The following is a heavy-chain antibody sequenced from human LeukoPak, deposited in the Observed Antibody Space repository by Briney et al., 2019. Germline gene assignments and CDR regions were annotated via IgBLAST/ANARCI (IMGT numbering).Heavy chain of an antibody. CDR3: ARNAHSFDSSGYYFHF. D-gene: IGHD3-22*01. CDR1: GFTLSEYG. Sequence: GGSLRLSCAASGFTLSEYGMHWVRQAPGKGLEWITSIRYDGYKKYYIDSVKGRFTTSRDNSKNTVSLQMSSLRVEDTAVYYCARNAHSFDSSGYYFHFWGQGTRVTVSS. V-gene: IGHV3-30*02. J-gene: IGHJ4*02. CDR2: IRYDGYKK.